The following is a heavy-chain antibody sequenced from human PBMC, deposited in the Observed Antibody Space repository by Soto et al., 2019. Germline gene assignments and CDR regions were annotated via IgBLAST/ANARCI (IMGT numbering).Heavy chain of an antibody. Sequence: QVHLQESGPGLVKPSETLSLTCTVSGDAITSFHWNWIRQSPGKGLEWIGYIYYSGTTVYNPSLQSRVTISIDTSKNQFSLSLSSVTAADTAVYYCAREYFDIMTTYYYLDSWGQGALVTVSS. V-gene: IGHV4-59*01. CDR3: AREYFDIMTTYYYLDS. J-gene: IGHJ4*02. CDR2: IYYSGTT. CDR1: GDAITSFH. D-gene: IGHD3-9*01.